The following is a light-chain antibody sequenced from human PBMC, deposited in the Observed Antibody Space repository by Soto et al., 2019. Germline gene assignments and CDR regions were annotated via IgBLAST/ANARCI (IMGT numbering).Light chain of an antibody. CDR1: SSDVGGYNY. CDR3: ASFTRSVTVV. J-gene: IGLJ2*01. CDR2: DVN. V-gene: IGLV2-14*03. Sequence: QSALTQPASVSGSPGQSITISCAGTSSDVGGYNYVSWYQQQPGKVPRLIISDVNKRPSGVSDRFSGSKSGNTASLTISGLQAEDEADYYCASFTRSVTVVFGGGTQLTVL.